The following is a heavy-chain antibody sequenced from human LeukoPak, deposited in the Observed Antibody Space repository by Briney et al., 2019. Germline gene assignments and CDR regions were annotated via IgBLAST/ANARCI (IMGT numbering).Heavy chain of an antibody. V-gene: IGHV3-9*01. CDR1: GFTFDDYA. J-gene: IGHJ4*02. CDR2: ISWNSGSI. Sequence: GGSLRLSCAASGFTFDDYAMHWVRQAPGKGLEWVSGISWNSGSIGYADSVKGRFTISRDNAKNSLYLQMNSLRAEDTAVYYCARDRAVAGLFDNWGQGTLVTVSS. CDR3: ARDRAVAGLFDN. D-gene: IGHD6-19*01.